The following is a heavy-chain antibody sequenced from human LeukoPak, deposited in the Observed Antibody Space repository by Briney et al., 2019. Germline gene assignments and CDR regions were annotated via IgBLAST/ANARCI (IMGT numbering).Heavy chain of an antibody. J-gene: IGHJ6*02. D-gene: IGHD6-19*01. V-gene: IGHV3-21*01. CDR1: GFTFSSYS. Sequence: GGSLRLSCAASGFTFSSYSMNWVRQAPGKGLEWVSSISSSSSYIYYADSVKGRFTISRDNAKNSLYLQMNSLRAEDTAVYYCARGKSVAGTMVGYYYYGMDVWGQGTTVAVSS. CDR3: ARGKSVAGTMVGYYYYGMDV. CDR2: ISSSSSYI.